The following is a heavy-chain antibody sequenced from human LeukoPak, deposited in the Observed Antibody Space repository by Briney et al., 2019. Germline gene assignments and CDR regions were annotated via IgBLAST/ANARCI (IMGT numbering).Heavy chain of an antibody. Sequence: SVTVSCTASGGTFSSYAISWVRQAPGQGLEWMGQIIPILGIANYAQKFQGRVTITADKSTSTAYMELSSLRSEDTAVYYCARVYYYDSSGYHADAFDIWGQGTMVTVSS. CDR1: GGTFSSYA. V-gene: IGHV1-69*10. D-gene: IGHD3-22*01. CDR3: ARVYYYDSSGYHADAFDI. CDR2: IIPILGIA. J-gene: IGHJ3*02.